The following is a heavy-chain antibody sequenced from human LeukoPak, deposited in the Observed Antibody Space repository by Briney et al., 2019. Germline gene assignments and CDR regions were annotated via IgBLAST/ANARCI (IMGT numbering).Heavy chain of an antibody. CDR3: ARVNGDYVFGDYIDY. Sequence: SETLSLTCTVSGDSFSSYYWSWIRQPPGKGLECIGYIYYTGNTNYNPSLKSRVTISVDTSKNKFSLKVSSVTAADTAVYYCARVNGDYVFGDYIDYWGQGTLVTVSS. CDR2: IYYTGNT. J-gene: IGHJ4*02. D-gene: IGHD4-17*01. CDR1: GDSFSSYY. V-gene: IGHV4-59*01.